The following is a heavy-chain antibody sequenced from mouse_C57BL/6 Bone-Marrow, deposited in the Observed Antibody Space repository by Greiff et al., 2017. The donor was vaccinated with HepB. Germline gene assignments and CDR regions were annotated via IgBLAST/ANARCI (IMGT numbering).Heavy chain of an antibody. CDR3: ARGTVSATPGG. CDR2: INPSSGYN. V-gene: IGHV1-7*01. J-gene: IGHJ2*01. CDR1: GYTFTSYW. Sequence: QVQLQQSGAELAKPGASVKLSCKASGYTFTSYWMNWVKPRHGKGLEWIGYINPSSGYNKYKQKFKDKATLTADKSSRTAYMQLSSLTYYDSAVYYCARGTVSATPGGWGQGTTLTVSS. D-gene: IGHD1-1*01.